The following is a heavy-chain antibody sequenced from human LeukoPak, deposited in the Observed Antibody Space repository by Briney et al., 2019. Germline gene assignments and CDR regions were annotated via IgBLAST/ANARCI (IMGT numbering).Heavy chain of an antibody. J-gene: IGHJ4*02. CDR2: ISSSGSTV. V-gene: IGHV3-11*01. Sequence: PGGSLRLSCAASGFTFSDYYMTWIRQTPGKGLERVSHISSSGSTVYYADSVKGRFTISRDNTKNSLYLQMNSLGADDTAVYYCARLGLISAAGTVDYWGLGTLVTVSS. CDR3: ARLGLISAAGTVDY. CDR1: GFTFSDYY. D-gene: IGHD6-13*01.